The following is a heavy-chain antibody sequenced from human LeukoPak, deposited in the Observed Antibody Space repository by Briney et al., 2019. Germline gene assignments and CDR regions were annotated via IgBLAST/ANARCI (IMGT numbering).Heavy chain of an antibody. D-gene: IGHD5-12*01. CDR1: GGSISSGDYY. J-gene: IGHJ4*02. CDR3: ARVISRHVHPYSGYDLDDY. Sequence: PSETLSLTCTVSGGSISSGDYYWSWIRQPPGKGLEWIGYIYYSGSTYYNPSLKSRVTISVDTSKNQFSLKLSSVTAADTAVYHCARVISRHVHPYSGYDLDDYWGQGTLVTVSS. V-gene: IGHV4-30-4*01. CDR2: IYYSGST.